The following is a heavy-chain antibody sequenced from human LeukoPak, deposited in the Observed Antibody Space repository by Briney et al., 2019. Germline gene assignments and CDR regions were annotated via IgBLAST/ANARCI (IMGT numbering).Heavy chain of an antibody. V-gene: IGHV1-2*02. D-gene: IGHD1-14*01. Sequence: GASVKVSCKASGYTFTGYFMHWVRQAPGQGLEWIGWINPNIGATKYARKFQGRVTMTRDTSISTAYMEVSRLRSDDTAVYYCARRQLTDDLDYWGQGTLVTVSS. J-gene: IGHJ4*02. CDR3: ARRQLTDDLDY. CDR2: INPNIGAT. CDR1: GYTFTGYF.